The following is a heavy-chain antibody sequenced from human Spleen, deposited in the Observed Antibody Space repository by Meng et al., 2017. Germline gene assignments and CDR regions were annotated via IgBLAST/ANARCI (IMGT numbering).Heavy chain of an antibody. CDR3: ARGPTTMAHDFDY. J-gene: IGHJ4*02. CDR1: GGSFIDYY. Sequence: QLPLQQWGLVFVPPSATRSLTGVVSGGSFIDYYWSWIRQPPGKGLEWIGEINHSGSTNYNPSLESRATISVDTSQNNLSLKLSSVTAADSAVYYCARGPTTMAHDFDYWGQGTLVTVSS. D-gene: IGHD4-11*01. CDR2: INHSGST. V-gene: IGHV4-34*01.